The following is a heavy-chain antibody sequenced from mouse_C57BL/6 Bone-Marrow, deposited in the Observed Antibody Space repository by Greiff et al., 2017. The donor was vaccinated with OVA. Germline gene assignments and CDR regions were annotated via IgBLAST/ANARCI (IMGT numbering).Heavy chain of an antibody. CDR3: ALTYYYAMDY. V-gene: IGHV1-7*01. Sequence: VQRVESGAELAKPGASVTLSCKASGYTFTSYWMHWVKQRPGQGLEWIGYINPSSGYTKYNQKFKDKATLTADKSSSTAYMQLSSLTYEDSAVYYCALTYYYAMDYWGQGTSVTVSS. CDR2: INPSSGYT. J-gene: IGHJ4*01. CDR1: GYTFTSYW.